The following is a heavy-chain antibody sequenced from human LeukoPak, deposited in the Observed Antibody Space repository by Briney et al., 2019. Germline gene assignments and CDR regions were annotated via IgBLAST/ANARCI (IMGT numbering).Heavy chain of an antibody. CDR2: INPNSGGT. J-gene: IGHJ3*02. D-gene: IGHD3-3*01. Sequence: GASVKVSCKASGYTFTGYYMHWVRQAPGQGLEWMGWINPNSGGTNYAQKFQGRVTVTRDTSISTAYMELSRLRSDDTAVYYCARVGSRDFWSGLPLVAFDIWGQGTMVTVSS. CDR1: GYTFTGYY. CDR3: ARVGSRDFWSGLPLVAFDI. V-gene: IGHV1-2*02.